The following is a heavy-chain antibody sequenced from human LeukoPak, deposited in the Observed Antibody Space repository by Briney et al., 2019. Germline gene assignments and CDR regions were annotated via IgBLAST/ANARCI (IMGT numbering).Heavy chain of an antibody. V-gene: IGHV3-9*01. Sequence: PGGSLRLSCAASGFTFDDYAMHWVRQAPGKGLEWVSGISWNSGSIGYADSVKGRFTISRDNAKNSLYLQLSSLRVDDTAVYYCARVGTWELQRVFDYWGQGTLVTVSS. CDR1: GFTFDDYA. CDR2: ISWNSGSI. CDR3: ARVGTWELQRVFDY. J-gene: IGHJ4*02. D-gene: IGHD1-26*01.